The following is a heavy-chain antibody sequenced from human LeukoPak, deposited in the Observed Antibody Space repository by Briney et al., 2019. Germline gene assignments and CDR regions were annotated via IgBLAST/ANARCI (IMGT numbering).Heavy chain of an antibody. Sequence: GGSLRLSCTGSGLTFNSYWMSWVRQAPGKGLEWVASIKQDGSEKQYVDSVKGRFTIPRDNAKNSLYLQMNSLRAEDTAVYYCARDQDSGYDYWGQGTLVTVSS. CDR3: ARDQDSGYDY. D-gene: IGHD6-25*01. J-gene: IGHJ4*02. CDR2: IKQDGSEK. V-gene: IGHV3-7*03. CDR1: GLTFNSYW.